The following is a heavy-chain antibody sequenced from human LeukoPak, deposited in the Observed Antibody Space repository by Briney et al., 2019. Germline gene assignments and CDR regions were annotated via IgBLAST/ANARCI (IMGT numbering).Heavy chain of an antibody. D-gene: IGHD3-3*01. J-gene: IGHJ4*02. CDR2: ISYDGSNK. V-gene: IGHV3-30-3*01. CDR3: ARDRSYDFWSGYSTPDY. CDR1: GFTFSSYA. Sequence: SGRSLRLSCAASGFTFSSYAMHWVRQAPGKGLEWVAVISYDGSNKYYADSVKGRFTISRDNSKNTLDLQMNSLRAEDTAVYYCARDRSYDFWSGYSTPDYWGQGTLVTVSS.